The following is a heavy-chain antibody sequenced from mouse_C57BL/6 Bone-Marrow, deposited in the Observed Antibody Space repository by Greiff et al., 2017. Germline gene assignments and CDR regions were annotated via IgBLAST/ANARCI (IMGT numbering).Heavy chain of an antibody. J-gene: IGHJ4*01. CDR1: GYTFTNYW. Sequence: VQLQQSGAELVRPGTSVKMSCKASGYTFTNYWIGWAKQRPGHGLEWIGDIYPGGGYTNYNEKFKGKATLTADKSSSTAYMQFSSLTSEDSAIYYCARGYGSSYYAMDYWGQGTSGTVSS. D-gene: IGHD1-1*01. V-gene: IGHV1-63*01. CDR3: ARGYGSSYYAMDY. CDR2: IYPGGGYT.